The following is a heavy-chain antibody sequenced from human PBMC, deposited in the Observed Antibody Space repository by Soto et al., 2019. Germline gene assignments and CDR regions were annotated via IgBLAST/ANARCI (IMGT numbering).Heavy chain of an antibody. CDR3: DRDKYRAQVGGNYYYRLDV. CDR1: GGTFSNSA. V-gene: IGHV1-69*12. Sequence: QVQLEQSGAEVKKPGSSVKVSCKASGGTFSNSAISWVRQAPGQGLEWMGGIMPIFRTPDYAQKFQGRVTITADESTTTAYMELSGLTLNDTAVYDCDRDKYRAQVGGNYYYRLDVWGQGTTVTVSS. CDR2: IMPIFRTP. J-gene: IGHJ6*02. D-gene: IGHD2-2*01.